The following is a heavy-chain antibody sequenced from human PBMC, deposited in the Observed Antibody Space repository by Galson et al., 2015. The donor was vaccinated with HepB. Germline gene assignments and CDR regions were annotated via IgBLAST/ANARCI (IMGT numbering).Heavy chain of an antibody. J-gene: IGHJ4*02. V-gene: IGHV1-18*01. Sequence: SVKVSCKASGYTFTTYGISWVRQAPGQGLEWMGWISAYNGNTNYAQRFQGRVIKTTDTSTSTAYMDLRSLTSDDTAVYYCARDTVRTGMTGSTTFDYWGQGTLVTVSS. CDR2: ISAYNGNT. D-gene: IGHD1-7*01. CDR3: ARDTVRTGMTGSTTFDY. CDR1: GYTFTTYG.